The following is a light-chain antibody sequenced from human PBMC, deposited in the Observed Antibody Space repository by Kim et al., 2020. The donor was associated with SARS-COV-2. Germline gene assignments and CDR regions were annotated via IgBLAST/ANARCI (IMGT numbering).Light chain of an antibody. CDR1: QNFDTY. J-gene: IGKJ4*01. Sequence: PADIATLSCRPSQNFDTYLAWYQQRPGQAPRLLVYDASTRATGVPDRFSGSGSGTDFTLTISSLEPEDFSIYYCQQRNSWPPAVTFGGGTKVDIK. CDR3: QQRNSWPPAVT. V-gene: IGKV3-11*01. CDR2: DAS.